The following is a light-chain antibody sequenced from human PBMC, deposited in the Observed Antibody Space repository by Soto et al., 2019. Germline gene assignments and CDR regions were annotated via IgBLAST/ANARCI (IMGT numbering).Light chain of an antibody. Sequence: QPVLTQSPSASASRGASVKLTCTLSSGHSNYAIAWHQQQSEKGPRYLMKLNSDGSHSKGDGIPDRFSGSSSGAERYLTISSLQSEDEADYYCQTWGSGIVVFGGGTNLTVL. CDR3: QTWGSGIVV. CDR1: SGHSNYA. V-gene: IGLV4-69*01. J-gene: IGLJ2*01. CDR2: LNSDGSH.